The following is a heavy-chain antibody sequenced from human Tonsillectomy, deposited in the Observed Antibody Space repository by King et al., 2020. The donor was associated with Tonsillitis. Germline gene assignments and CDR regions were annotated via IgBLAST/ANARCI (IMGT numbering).Heavy chain of an antibody. CDR3: ARELGSSQ. D-gene: IGHD6-13*01. J-gene: IGHJ4*02. CDR2: MSSSSSTI. CDR1: GCTFSRNR. V-gene: IGHV3-48*01. Sequence: GGGGGGPGGARRLACAASGCTFSRNRMNWVRQAPGKGLEWVSYMSSSSSTIYYADSVKGRFTISRDNAKNSLYLQMNSLRAEDTAVYYCARELGSSQWGKGTLVTVSS.